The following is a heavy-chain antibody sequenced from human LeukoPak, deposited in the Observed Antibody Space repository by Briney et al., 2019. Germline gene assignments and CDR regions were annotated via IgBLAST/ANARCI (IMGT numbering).Heavy chain of an antibody. CDR1: GYTFTGYY. CDR3: ARDYYYGSGRYNWFDP. D-gene: IGHD3-10*01. Sequence: GASVKVSCKASGYTFTGYYMHWVRQAPGQGLEWMGWINPNSGGTNYAQKFQGRVTMTRDTSISTAYMELSRLRSDDTAVYYCARDYYYGSGRYNWFDPWGQGTLVTVSS. J-gene: IGHJ5*02. V-gene: IGHV1-2*02. CDR2: INPNSGGT.